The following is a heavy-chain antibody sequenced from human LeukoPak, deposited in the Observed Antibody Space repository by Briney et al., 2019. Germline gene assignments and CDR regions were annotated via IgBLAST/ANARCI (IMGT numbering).Heavy chain of an antibody. CDR1: GFTAITNN. CDR3: ARGVEPLAANTLAY. V-gene: IGHV3-53*01. Sequence: GGPLKLSCAPPGFTAITNNMTGVPQPPGKGPEWVSVLYSDGNTKYADSVQGRFTISRDNSKNTLYLEMNSLSPDDTAVYYCARGVEPLAANTLAYWGQGTLVTVSS. CDR2: LYSDGNT. D-gene: IGHD1-14*01. J-gene: IGHJ4*02.